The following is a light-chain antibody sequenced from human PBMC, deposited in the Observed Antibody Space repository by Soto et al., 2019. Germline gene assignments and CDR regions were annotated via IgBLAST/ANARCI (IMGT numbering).Light chain of an antibody. V-gene: IGKV1-27*01. J-gene: IGKJ4*01. CDR1: QYIDNY. CDR2: GAY. CDR3: QKYNSAPLT. Sequence: DIQMAQSPSSLSASVGDRVTITCRASQYIDNYVAWYQQKPGTPLKLLIFGAYILESGVPSRFSGSGSGTDFTLTISSLQPEDVAAYYCQKYNSAPLTFGGGTKVDI.